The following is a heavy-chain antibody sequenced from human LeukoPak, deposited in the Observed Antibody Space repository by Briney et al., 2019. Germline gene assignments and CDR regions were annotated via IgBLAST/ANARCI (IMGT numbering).Heavy chain of an antibody. CDR2: INHSGST. Sequence: SETLSLTCAVYGGSFSGYYWSWIRQPPGKGLEWIGEINHSGSTNYNPSLKSRVTISVDTSKNQFSLKLSSVTAADTAVYYCARVGRQWPPYFDYWGQGTLVTVSS. V-gene: IGHV4-34*01. D-gene: IGHD6-19*01. CDR1: GGSFSGYY. J-gene: IGHJ4*02. CDR3: ARVGRQWPPYFDY.